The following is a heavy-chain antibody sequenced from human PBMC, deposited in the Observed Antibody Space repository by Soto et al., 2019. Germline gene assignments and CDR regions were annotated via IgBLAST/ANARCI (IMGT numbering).Heavy chain of an antibody. J-gene: IGHJ5*02. D-gene: IGHD3-10*01. Sequence: SETLSLTCTVSGDSISSGGYSWSWIRQPPGKGLEWIGYIYHSGSTYYNPSLKSRVTISVDRSKNQFSLKLTSVTAADTAVYYCARVPGPWGQGTLVTVSS. V-gene: IGHV4-30-2*01. CDR2: IYHSGST. CDR3: ARVPGP. CDR1: GDSISSGGYS.